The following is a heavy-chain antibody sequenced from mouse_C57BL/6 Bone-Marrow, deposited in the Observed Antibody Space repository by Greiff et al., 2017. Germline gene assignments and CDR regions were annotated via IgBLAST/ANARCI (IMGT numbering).Heavy chain of an antibody. CDR2: IYPGDGDT. D-gene: IGHD1-1*01. CDR1: GYAFSSSW. Sequence: QVQLQQSGPELVKPGASVKISCKASGYAFSSSWMNWVKQRPGKGLEWIGRIYPGDGDTNYNGKFKGKATLTADKSSSTAYMQLSSLTSEDSAVCFCASRYYGSSYFDYWGQGTTLTVSS. J-gene: IGHJ2*01. CDR3: ASRYYGSSYFDY. V-gene: IGHV1-82*01.